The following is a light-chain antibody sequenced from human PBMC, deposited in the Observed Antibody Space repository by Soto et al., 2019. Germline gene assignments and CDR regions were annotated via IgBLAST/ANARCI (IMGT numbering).Light chain of an antibody. J-gene: IGKJ2*01. CDR2: KAT. CDR3: QQYSSWYT. V-gene: IGKV1-5*03. Sequence: DIQMTQSPSTLSASVGDRVTITCRASQSISSWLAWYQQKPGQAPKFLIYKATSLESGVPSRFSGSGSGTEVTLTISSLQPDDFAADYCQQYSSWYTFGQGTKLEIK. CDR1: QSISSW.